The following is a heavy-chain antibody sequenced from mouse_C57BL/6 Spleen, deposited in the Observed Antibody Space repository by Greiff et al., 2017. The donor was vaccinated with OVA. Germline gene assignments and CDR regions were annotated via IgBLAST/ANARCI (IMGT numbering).Heavy chain of an antibody. CDR2: INPNNGGT. J-gene: IGHJ3*01. Sequence: VQLQQSGPELVKPGASVKISCKASGYTFTDYYMNWVKQSHGKSLEWIGDINPNNGGTSYNQKFKGKATLTVDKSSSTAYMELRSLTSEDSAVYYGARWGYYYGSRGFAYWGQGTLVTVSA. D-gene: IGHD1-1*01. V-gene: IGHV1-26*01. CDR1: GYTFTDYY. CDR3: ARWGYYYGSRGFAY.